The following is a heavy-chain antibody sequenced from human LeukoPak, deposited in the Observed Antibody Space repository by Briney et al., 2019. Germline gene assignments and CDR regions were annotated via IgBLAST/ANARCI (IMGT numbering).Heavy chain of an antibody. V-gene: IGHV4-38-2*02. CDR3: ARDYCGGDCSTDAFDI. CDR1: GYSISSGYY. J-gene: IGHJ3*02. CDR2: IYHSGST. D-gene: IGHD2-21*02. Sequence: SETLSLTCTVSGYSISSGYYWGWIRQPPGKGLEWIGSIYHSGSTYYNPSLKSRVTISVDTSKNQFSLKLSSVTAADTAVYYCARDYCGGDCSTDAFDIWGQGTMVTVSS.